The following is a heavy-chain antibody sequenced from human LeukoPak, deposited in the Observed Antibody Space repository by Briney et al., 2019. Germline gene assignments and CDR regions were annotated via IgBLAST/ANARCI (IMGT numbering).Heavy chain of an antibody. CDR2: IKSKTDGGTT. CDR3: TTSRPYYYDSSGLVGPFDI. CDR1: GFTFSNAW. Sequence: PGGSLRLSCAASGFTFSNAWMNWVRQAPGKGLEWVGRIKSKTDGGTTDYAAPVKGRFTILRDDSKNTLYLQMNSLKTEDTAVYYCTTSRPYYYDSSGLVGPFDIWGQGTMVTVSS. D-gene: IGHD3-22*01. J-gene: IGHJ3*02. V-gene: IGHV3-15*07.